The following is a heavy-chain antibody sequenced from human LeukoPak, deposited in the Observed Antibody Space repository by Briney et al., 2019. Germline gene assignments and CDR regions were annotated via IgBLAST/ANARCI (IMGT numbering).Heavy chain of an antibody. D-gene: IGHD6-6*01. CDR3: ARSPGFRHGMDV. J-gene: IGHJ6*02. V-gene: IGHV4-34*01. CDR2: INHSGST. Sequence: SETLSLTCAVYGGSFSGYYWSWIRQPPGKGLEWIGEINHSGSTNYNPSLKSRVTISVDTSKNQFSLKLSSVTAADTAVYYCARSPGFRHGMDVWGQGTTVTVSS. CDR1: GGSFSGYY.